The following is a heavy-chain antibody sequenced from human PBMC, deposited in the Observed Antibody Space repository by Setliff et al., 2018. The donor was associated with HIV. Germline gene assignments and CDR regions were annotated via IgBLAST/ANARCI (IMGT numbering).Heavy chain of an antibody. Sequence: PSETLSLTCAVYGGSFSGYHWNWIRQSPGKGLEWIGEINHSGRTNYNPSLKSRVTISVDTSKNQFSLKLRSVTAADTAMYYCARVSITYWYSIPTFYYYYMDVWGKGTKVTVSS. J-gene: IGHJ6*03. V-gene: IGHV4-34*01. CDR3: ARVSITYWYSIPTFYYYYMDV. CDR1: GGSFSGYH. CDR2: INHSGRT. D-gene: IGHD2-15*01.